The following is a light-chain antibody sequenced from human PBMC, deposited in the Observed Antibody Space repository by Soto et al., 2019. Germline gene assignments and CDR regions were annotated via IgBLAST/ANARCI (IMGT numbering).Light chain of an antibody. CDR1: QSVSGN. V-gene: IGKV3-15*01. CDR2: AAS. Sequence: EIVMTQSPATLSVSPGXRATLSCRASQSVSGNLAWYQQKPGQAPRLLIYAASTRATGIPARFSGSGSGTEFTLTISSLQSEDFAVYYCQQYNNWPPITFGPGTKVDIK. J-gene: IGKJ3*01. CDR3: QQYNNWPPIT.